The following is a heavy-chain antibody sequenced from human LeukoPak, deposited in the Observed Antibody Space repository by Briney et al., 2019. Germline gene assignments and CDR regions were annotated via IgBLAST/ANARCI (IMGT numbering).Heavy chain of an antibody. CDR1: GGTLSSGNW. Sequence: SETLSLTCTVSGGTLSSGNWWSWVRQFPGKGLEWIGSISYSENTYYNPSLKSRVTISIDTSKNQFSLRLSSVTAADTAVYYCAKTRVVPAFGSWGQGTLVTVSS. CDR2: ISYSENT. D-gene: IGHD2-15*01. J-gene: IGHJ4*02. V-gene: IGHV4-39*07. CDR3: AKTRVVPAFGS.